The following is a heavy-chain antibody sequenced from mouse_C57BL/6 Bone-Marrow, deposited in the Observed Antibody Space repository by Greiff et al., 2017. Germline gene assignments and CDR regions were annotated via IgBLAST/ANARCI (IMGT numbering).Heavy chain of an antibody. V-gene: IGHV5-15*01. CDR3: ARQGDYGSSYGFAY. CDR1: GFTFSDYG. J-gene: IGHJ3*01. D-gene: IGHD1-1*01. CDR2: ISNLAYSI. Sequence: EVKLVESGGGLVQPVGSLKLSCAASGFTFSDYGMAWVRQAPRKGPEWVAFISNLAYSIYYADTVTGRFTISRENAKNTLYLEMSSLRSEDTAMYYCARQGDYGSSYGFAYWGQGTLVTVSA.